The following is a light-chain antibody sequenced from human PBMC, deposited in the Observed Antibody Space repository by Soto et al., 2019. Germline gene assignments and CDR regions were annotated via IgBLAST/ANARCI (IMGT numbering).Light chain of an antibody. J-gene: IGKJ1*01. Sequence: DIQMTQSPSTLSASVGDRVTITCRACQSISAWLAWYQQKSGKAPKLLIYEASSLGSGVPSRFSGSGSGTEFTLTISSLQPDDFATYYCQQYNSYSETFGQGTKVDIK. CDR3: QQYNSYSET. V-gene: IGKV1-5*03. CDR1: QSISAW. CDR2: EAS.